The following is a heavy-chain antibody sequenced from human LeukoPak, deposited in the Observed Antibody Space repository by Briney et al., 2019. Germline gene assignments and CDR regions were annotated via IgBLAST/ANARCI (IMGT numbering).Heavy chain of an antibody. CDR1: GYTFTSYD. J-gene: IGHJ5*02. CDR3: ASQGYSSSGTNGGQNWFDP. Sequence: ASVKVSCKASGYTFTSYDINWVRQATGQGLEWMGWMNPNSGNTGYAQKFQGRVTMTRNTSISTAYMELSSLRSEDTAVYYCASQGYSSSGTNGGQNWFDPWGQETLVTVSS. V-gene: IGHV1-8*01. CDR2: MNPNSGNT. D-gene: IGHD6-13*01.